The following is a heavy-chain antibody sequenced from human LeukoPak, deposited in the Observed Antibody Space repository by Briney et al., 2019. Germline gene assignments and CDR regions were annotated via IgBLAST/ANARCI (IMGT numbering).Heavy chain of an antibody. Sequence: ASVKVSCKASGYTFTSYDINWVRQATGQGLEWMGWMNPNSGNTGYAQKFQGRVTMTRNTSISTAYMELSSLRSEDTAVYYCARRSLVVVVPAAEYYYYGMDVWGQGTTVTVSS. CDR1: GYTFTSYD. J-gene: IGHJ6*02. CDR3: ARRSLVVVVPAAEYYYYGMDV. V-gene: IGHV1-8*01. D-gene: IGHD2-2*01. CDR2: MNPNSGNT.